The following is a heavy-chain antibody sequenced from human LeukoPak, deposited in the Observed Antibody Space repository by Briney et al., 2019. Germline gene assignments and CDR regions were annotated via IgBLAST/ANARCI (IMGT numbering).Heavy chain of an antibody. CDR2: INPDGSST. Sequence: HPGGSLRLSCAASGFTFSSYWMYWVRQAPVKGLVWVSRINPDGSSTSYADSVKGRFTISRDNSKNTLYLQMNSLRAEDTAVYYCAKVRKVAVAGRGYYFDYWGQGTLVTVSS. V-gene: IGHV3-74*01. CDR1: GFTFSSYW. CDR3: AKVRKVAVAGRGYYFDY. D-gene: IGHD6-19*01. J-gene: IGHJ4*02.